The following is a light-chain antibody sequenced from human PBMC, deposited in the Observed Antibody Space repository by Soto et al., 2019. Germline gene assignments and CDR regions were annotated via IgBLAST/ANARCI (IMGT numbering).Light chain of an antibody. J-gene: IGKJ1*01. V-gene: IGKV3-20*01. CDR1: QSVSSSY. Sequence: EIVLTQSPGTLSLSPGERATLSCRASQSVSSSYLAWYQQKPGQAPRLLIDGAASRATGIPARFSGSGSGTGSTLTISSLDPEDFGVYYCQQFGSSPPPWTFGQGTKVEIK. CDR2: GAA. CDR3: QQFGSSPPPWT.